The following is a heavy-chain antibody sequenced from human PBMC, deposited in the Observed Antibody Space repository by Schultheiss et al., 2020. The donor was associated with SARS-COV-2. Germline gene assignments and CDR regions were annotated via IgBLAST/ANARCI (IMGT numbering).Heavy chain of an antibody. CDR1: GFTFSSYS. Sequence: GGSLRLSCVASGFTFSSYSMNWVRQAPGKGLEWVSAISGSGGSTYYADSVKGRFTISRDNSKNTLYLQMNSLRAEDTAVYYCAKDTSGGSDLEYWGQGTLVTVSS. D-gene: IGHD2-15*01. J-gene: IGHJ4*02. V-gene: IGHV3-23*01. CDR3: AKDTSGGSDLEY. CDR2: ISGSGGST.